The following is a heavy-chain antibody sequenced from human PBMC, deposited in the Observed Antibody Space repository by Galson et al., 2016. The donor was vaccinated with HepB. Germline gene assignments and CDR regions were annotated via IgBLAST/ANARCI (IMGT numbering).Heavy chain of an antibody. D-gene: IGHD4-17*01. V-gene: IGHV3-66*01. CDR1: GLTVSRRY. Sequence: SLRLSCAASGLTVSRRYMSWVRQAPGKGLEWVSIVHSGGRTSYSDSVKGKFTISRDTSKNTLYLQMNSLRADDTAVYYCARDYAAYDDPARYYYFEKDVWGQGTTVTVSS. CDR3: ARDYAAYDDPARYYYFEKDV. J-gene: IGHJ6*02. CDR2: VHSGGRT.